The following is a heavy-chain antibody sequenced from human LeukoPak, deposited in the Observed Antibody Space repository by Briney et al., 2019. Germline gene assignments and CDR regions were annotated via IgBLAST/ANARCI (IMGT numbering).Heavy chain of an antibody. D-gene: IGHD4-11*01. CDR3: ARVMTTAYAFDI. Sequence: GGSLRLSCAASGFTFSSYSMNWVRQAPGKGLEWVSYISRSSSIIYHADSVKGRFTISRDNAKNSLYLQMNSLRADDTAVYYCARVMTTAYAFDIWGQGTMVTVSS. CDR1: GFTFSSYS. J-gene: IGHJ3*02. V-gene: IGHV3-48*01. CDR2: ISRSSSII.